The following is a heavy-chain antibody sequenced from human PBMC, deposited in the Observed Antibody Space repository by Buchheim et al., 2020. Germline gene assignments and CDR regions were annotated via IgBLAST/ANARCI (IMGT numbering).Heavy chain of an antibody. CDR3: ARVPKYSSTWYAGTYFQH. CDR1: GYTFTSFA. Sequence: QVQLVQSGSELKRPGDSVTVSCEASGYTFTSFAINWVRQAPGQGLEWMGWINTNTGNPTYAQGFTGRFVFSLDTSVSTAYLQISSLKAEDTAVYYCARVPKYSSTWYAGTYFQHWGQGSL. J-gene: IGHJ1*01. CDR2: INTNTGNP. D-gene: IGHD6-13*01. V-gene: IGHV7-4-1*02.